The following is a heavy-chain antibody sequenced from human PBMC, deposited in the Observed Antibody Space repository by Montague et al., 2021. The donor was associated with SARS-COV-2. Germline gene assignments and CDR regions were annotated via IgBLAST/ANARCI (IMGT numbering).Heavy chain of an antibody. V-gene: IGHV4-59*01. CDR1: GGSISGYY. D-gene: IGHD2-8*01. CDR2: IYNSGST. CDR3: ARLLRSCTNGVCRTYYYYAMDV. Sequence: SETLSLTCTVSGGSISGYYWSWIRQPPGKGLEWIWYIYNSGSTKYNPFLESRVTVSVDRSKNQVSLKLSSVTAADTAVYYCARLLRSCTNGVCRTYYYYAMDVWGQGTTVTVSS. J-gene: IGHJ6*02.